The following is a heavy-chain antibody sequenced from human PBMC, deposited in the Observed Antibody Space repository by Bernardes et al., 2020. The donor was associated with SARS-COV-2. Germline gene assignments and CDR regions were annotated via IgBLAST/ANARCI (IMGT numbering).Heavy chain of an antibody. CDR3: ATEYSNLDYYFDY. Sequence: GGSLRLSCAASGFTFSSYAMNWVRQAPGMGLEWVSSISCSGSNTYYADSVKGRFTISRDNSKNTLYLQMNSLRAEDTAVYYCATEYSNLDYYFDYWGQGTLVTVSS. CDR2: ISCSGSNT. J-gene: IGHJ4*02. V-gene: IGHV3-23*01. D-gene: IGHD6-6*01. CDR1: GFTFSSYA.